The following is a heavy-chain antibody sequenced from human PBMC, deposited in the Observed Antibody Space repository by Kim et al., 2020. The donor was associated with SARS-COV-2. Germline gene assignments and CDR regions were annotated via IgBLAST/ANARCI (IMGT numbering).Heavy chain of an antibody. CDR1: GFTFSSYG. V-gene: IGHV3-33*05. Sequence: GGSLRLSCAASGFTFSSYGMHWVRQAPGKGLEWVAVISYDGSNKYYADSVKGRFTISRDNSKNTLYLQMNSQRAEDTAVYYCARSSASYSSGWSLDYWG. CDR3: ARSSASYSSGWSLDY. J-gene: IGHJ4*01. CDR2: ISYDGSNK. D-gene: IGHD6-19*01.